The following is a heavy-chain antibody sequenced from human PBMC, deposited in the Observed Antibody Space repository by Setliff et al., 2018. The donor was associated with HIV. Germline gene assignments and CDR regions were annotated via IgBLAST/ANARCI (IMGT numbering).Heavy chain of an antibody. CDR3: ARDDRCSGDTCYYY. D-gene: IGHD2-15*01. Sequence: SETLSLTCTVSGGSMSSGSYSWTWLRQPAGKEPELIGHVYVGGTVIYNPSLASRLTISIVPSKNQFSLDLRSVTAADTAKYYCARDDRCSGDTCYYYWGQGALVTVSS. V-gene: IGHV4-61*09. CDR1: GGSMSSGSYS. CDR2: VYVGGTV. J-gene: IGHJ4*02.